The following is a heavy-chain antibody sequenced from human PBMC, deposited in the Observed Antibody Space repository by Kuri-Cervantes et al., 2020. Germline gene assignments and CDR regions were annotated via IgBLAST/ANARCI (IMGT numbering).Heavy chain of an antibody. CDR2: ISAYNGNT. CDR3: ARDHRGIGPNDYIWGSYLATPYY. V-gene: IGHV1-18*01. CDR1: GYTFTSYS. J-gene: IGHJ4*02. D-gene: IGHD3-16*02. Sequence: ASVKVSCKASGYTFTSYSMHWVRQAPGQGLEWMGWISAYNGNTNYAQKLQGRVTMTTDTSTSTAYMELRRLGSDDTAVYYCARDHRGIGPNDYIWGSYLATPYYWGQGTLVTVSS.